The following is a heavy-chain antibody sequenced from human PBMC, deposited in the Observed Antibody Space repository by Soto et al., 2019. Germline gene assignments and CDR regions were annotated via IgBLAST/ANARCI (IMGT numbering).Heavy chain of an antibody. CDR1: GGSISNSSYY. CDR2: IYYSGST. CDR3: ARHRTDYYYYYYMDV. Sequence: SETLSLTCTVSGGSISNSSYYWGWIRQPRGKGLEWIGSIYYSGSTYYNPSLKSRVTISVDTSKNQFSLKLSSVTAADTAVYYCARHRTDYYYYYYMDVWGKGTTVTVSS. D-gene: IGHD1-1*01. J-gene: IGHJ6*03. V-gene: IGHV4-39*01.